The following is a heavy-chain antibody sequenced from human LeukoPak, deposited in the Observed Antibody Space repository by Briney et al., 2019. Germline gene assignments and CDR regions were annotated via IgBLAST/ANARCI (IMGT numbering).Heavy chain of an antibody. V-gene: IGHV3-21*01. J-gene: IGHJ4*02. CDR2: ISSSSSYI. Sequence: PGGSLRLSCAASGFTFSSYSMNWVRQAPGKGLEWVSSISSSSSYIYYADSVKGRFTLSRDNSKNTLYLQMNSLRIEDTAVYYCGRGSVGFGELNYWGQGTLVTVSS. CDR3: GRGSVGFGELNY. CDR1: GFTFSSYS. D-gene: IGHD3-10*01.